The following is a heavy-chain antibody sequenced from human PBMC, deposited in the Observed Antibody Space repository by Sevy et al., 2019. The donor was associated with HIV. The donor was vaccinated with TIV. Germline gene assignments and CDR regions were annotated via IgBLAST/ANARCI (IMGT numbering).Heavy chain of an antibody. CDR3: AKDHFRYGDQNYGMDV. CDR2: ISGSGGST. D-gene: IGHD4-17*01. CDR1: GFTFSSYA. J-gene: IGHJ6*02. Sequence: GGSLRLSCAASGFTFSSYAMSWVRQAPGKGLEWVSAISGSGGSTYYADSVKGRFTISRDNSKNTLYLQMNSLRAEDTAVYYCAKDHFRYGDQNYGMDVWGQGTTVTVSS. V-gene: IGHV3-23*01.